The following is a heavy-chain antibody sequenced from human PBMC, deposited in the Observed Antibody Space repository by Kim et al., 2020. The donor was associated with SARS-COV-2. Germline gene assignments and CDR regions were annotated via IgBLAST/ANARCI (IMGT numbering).Heavy chain of an antibody. CDR2: INHSGST. CDR3: ARGSLWPWPPRYYYYGMDV. CDR1: GGSFSGYY. V-gene: IGHV4-34*01. D-gene: IGHD3-10*01. J-gene: IGHJ6*02. Sequence: SETLSLTCAVYGGSFSGYYWSWIRQPPGKGLEWIGEINHSGSTNYNPSLKSRVTISVDTSKNQFSLKLSSVTAADTAVYYCARGSLWPWPPRYYYYGMDVWGQGTTVTVSS.